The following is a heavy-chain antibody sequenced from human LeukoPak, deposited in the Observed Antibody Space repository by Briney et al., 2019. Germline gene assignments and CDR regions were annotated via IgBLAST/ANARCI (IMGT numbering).Heavy chain of an antibody. V-gene: IGHV3-11*01. CDR2: ISSSVSTV. CDR3: ARDRQWLGY. D-gene: IGHD6-19*01. Sequence: GGSLRLSRAAPGFTFSAYYMNWIPQAPGKGLEWVSYISSSVSTVYYADSVKGRFTNSRDNAKNSRYMQMNSPRAEGTAVYCCARDRQWLGYWGQGTLVTVSS. J-gene: IGHJ4*02. CDR1: GFTFSAYY.